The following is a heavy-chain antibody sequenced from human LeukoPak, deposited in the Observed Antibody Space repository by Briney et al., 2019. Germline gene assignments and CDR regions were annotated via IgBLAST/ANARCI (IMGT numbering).Heavy chain of an antibody. CDR1: GYTFTSYG. V-gene: IGHV1-2*02. CDR2: INPNSGGT. J-gene: IGHJ2*01. Sequence: GASVKVSCKASGYTFTSYGISWVRQAPGQGLEWMGWINPNSGGTHYAPKFQGRVTMTRDTSISTAYMELSRLRSDDTAVYYCARGPYVPFPNWYFDLWGRGTLVTVSS. CDR3: ARGPYVPFPNWYFDL. D-gene: IGHD3-10*02.